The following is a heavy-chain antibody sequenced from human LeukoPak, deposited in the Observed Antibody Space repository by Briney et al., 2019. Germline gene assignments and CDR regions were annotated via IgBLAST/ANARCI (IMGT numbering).Heavy chain of an antibody. CDR3: AREGLDYGDYEVY. Sequence: TGGSLRLSCAASGFTFSTYAMHWVRQAPGKGLEWVAVISYDGSNKYYADSVKGRLTISRDNSKNTLYLEMNSLRAEDTAVYYCAREGLDYGDYEVYWGQGTLVTVSS. CDR1: GFTFSTYA. CDR2: ISYDGSNK. V-gene: IGHV3-30*04. J-gene: IGHJ4*02. D-gene: IGHD4-17*01.